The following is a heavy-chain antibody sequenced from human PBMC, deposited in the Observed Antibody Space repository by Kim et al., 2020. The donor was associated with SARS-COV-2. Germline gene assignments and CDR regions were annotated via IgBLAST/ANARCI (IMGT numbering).Heavy chain of an antibody. V-gene: IGHV6-1*01. Sequence: SQTLSLTCVISGDSVSSNSAAWNWIRQSPSRGLEWLGRTYYRSKWYNDYAVSVKSRITINPDTSKNQFSLQLNSVTPEDTTVYYCARGGVGATYWYFDLWGRGTLVTVSS. J-gene: IGHJ2*01. CDR1: GDSVSSNSAA. D-gene: IGHD1-26*01. CDR3: ARGGVGATYWYFDL. CDR2: TYYRSKWYN.